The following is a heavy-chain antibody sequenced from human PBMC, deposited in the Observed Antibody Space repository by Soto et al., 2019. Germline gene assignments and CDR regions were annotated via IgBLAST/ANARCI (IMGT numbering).Heavy chain of an antibody. CDR1: GGSISSGGYY. J-gene: IGHJ4*02. V-gene: IGHV4-31*03. CDR3: ERDRGYCSGGSCSALYYFDY. Sequence: SETLSLTCTVSGGSISSGGYYWSWIRQHPGKGLEWIGYIYYSGSTYYNPSLKSRVTISVDTSKNQFSLKLSSVTAADTAVYYCERDRGYCSGGSCSALYYFDYWGKGTLFTVSS. D-gene: IGHD2-15*01. CDR2: IYYSGST.